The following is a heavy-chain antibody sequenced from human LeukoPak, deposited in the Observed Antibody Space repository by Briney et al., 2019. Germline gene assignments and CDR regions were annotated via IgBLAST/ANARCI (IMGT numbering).Heavy chain of an antibody. Sequence: PSETLSLTCTVSGGSISSYYWSWIRQPAGKGLEWIGRIYTSGSTNYNPSLKSRVTMSVDTSKNQFSLKLSSVTAADTAVYYCVAQRYQLLYRFGIGTSYFDYWGQGTLVTVSS. V-gene: IGHV4-4*07. CDR1: GGSISSYY. CDR3: VAQRYQLLYRFGIGTSYFDY. CDR2: IYTSGST. D-gene: IGHD2-2*02. J-gene: IGHJ4*02.